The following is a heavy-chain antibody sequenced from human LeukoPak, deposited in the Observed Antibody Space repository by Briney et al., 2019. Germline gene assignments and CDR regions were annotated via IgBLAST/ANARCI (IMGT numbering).Heavy chain of an antibody. CDR3: ARVMGFWSGYIDY. D-gene: IGHD3-3*01. J-gene: IGHJ4*02. CDR2: IYYSGST. CDR1: GGSISSSSYY. Sequence: SETLSLTCTVSGGSISSSSYYWGWIRRPPGKGLEWIGSIYYSGSTYYNPSLKSRVTISVDTSKNQFSLKLSSVTAADTAVYYCARVMGFWSGYIDYWGQGTLVTVSS. V-gene: IGHV4-39*01.